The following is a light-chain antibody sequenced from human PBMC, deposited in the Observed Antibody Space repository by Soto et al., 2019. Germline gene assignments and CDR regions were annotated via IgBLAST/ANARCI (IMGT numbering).Light chain of an antibody. CDR2: DAS. CDR1: QSVSNNY. Sequence: EIVLTQSPGTLSLSPGEGATLSCRASQSVSNNYLAWYQHKPGQAPRLLIYDASNRATATPPRFSGSGSGTDFTLTISSLEPEDFAVYYCQQRSAGVTFGQGTRLEIK. J-gene: IGKJ5*01. V-gene: IGKV3D-20*02. CDR3: QQRSAGVT.